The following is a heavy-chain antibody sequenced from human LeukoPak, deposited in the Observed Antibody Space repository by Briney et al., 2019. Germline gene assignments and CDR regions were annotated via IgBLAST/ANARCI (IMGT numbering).Heavy chain of an antibody. D-gene: IGHD4-17*01. J-gene: IGHJ4*02. Sequence: IYYSGTTNYNPSLKSRVTISVDTSKNQFSLKLNSVTAADTAVYYCARGLLVTTVLSFDYWGQGTLVTVSS. CDR2: IYYSGTT. V-gene: IGHV4-59*09. CDR3: ARGLLVTTVLSFDY.